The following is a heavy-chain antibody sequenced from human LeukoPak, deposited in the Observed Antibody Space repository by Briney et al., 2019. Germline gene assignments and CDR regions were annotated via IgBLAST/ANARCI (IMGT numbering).Heavy chain of an antibody. CDR3: ARVAAAGSIDY. CDR2: IYYSGST. Sequence: SETLSLTCTFSGGSISGYYWSWIRQPPGKGLEWIGYIYYSGSTNYNPSLKSRVTISVDTSKNQFSLKLSSVTAADTAVYYCARVAAAGSIDYWGQGTLVTVSS. V-gene: IGHV4-59*01. D-gene: IGHD6-13*01. J-gene: IGHJ4*02. CDR1: GGSISGYY.